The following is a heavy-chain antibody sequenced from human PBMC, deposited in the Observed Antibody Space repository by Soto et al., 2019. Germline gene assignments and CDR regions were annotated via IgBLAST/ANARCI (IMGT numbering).Heavy chain of an antibody. CDR3: YGMDV. Sequence: GESLKISGKGSGYNFNNYWINWVRQMPGKGLEWMGRIDPYDSYTNYSPSFQGHVTISVDTSSSTAYLQWSSLKASDTAMYYYYGMDVWGQGTTVTVSS. J-gene: IGHJ6*02. V-gene: IGHV5-10-1*01. CDR1: GYNFNNYW. CDR2: IDPYDSYT.